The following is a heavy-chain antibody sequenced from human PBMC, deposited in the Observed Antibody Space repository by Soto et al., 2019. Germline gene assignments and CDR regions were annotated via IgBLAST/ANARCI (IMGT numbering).Heavy chain of an antibody. V-gene: IGHV1-3*01. D-gene: IGHD2-21*01. Sequence: QAQLVQSGAEVKKPGASVKVSCKASGYTFTSYAMHWVRQAPGQRLEWMGWINAGNGNTKYSQKFQGRVTIARDTCASTAYMELSSLRSEDTAVYYCARDHAYGIPDYRGQGTLVTVSS. J-gene: IGHJ4*02. CDR3: ARDHAYGIPDY. CDR2: INAGNGNT. CDR1: GYTFTSYA.